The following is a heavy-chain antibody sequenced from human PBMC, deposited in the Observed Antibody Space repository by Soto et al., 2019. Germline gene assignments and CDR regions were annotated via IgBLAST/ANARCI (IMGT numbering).Heavy chain of an antibody. CDR1: GYTFINSG. Sequence: QVQVVQSGAELKKPGASVKVSCKASGYTFINSGISWVRQAPGQGLEWMGWINVYNGNTNYAEKFQGRAIMTTDTSTSTAYMELKSLRSDDTAVYYCARGPDPTYSDYWGQGTLVTVSS. CDR3: ARGPDPTYSDY. J-gene: IGHJ4*02. V-gene: IGHV1-18*01. CDR2: INVYNGNT.